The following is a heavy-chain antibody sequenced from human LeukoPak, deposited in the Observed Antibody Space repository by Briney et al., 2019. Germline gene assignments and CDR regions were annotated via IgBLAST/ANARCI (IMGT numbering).Heavy chain of an antibody. CDR2: ISSSSGTI. CDR1: GFTFNSYS. CDR3: ARDKRSVNWFDP. V-gene: IGHV3-48*01. D-gene: IGHD4-17*01. Sequence: GGSLRLSCAVSGFTFNSYSMNWVRQAPGKGLEWVSYISSSSGTIYYADSVKGRFTVSRDNAKNSLYLQMNSLRAEDTAVYYCARDKRSVNWFDPWGHGTLVTVSS. J-gene: IGHJ5*02.